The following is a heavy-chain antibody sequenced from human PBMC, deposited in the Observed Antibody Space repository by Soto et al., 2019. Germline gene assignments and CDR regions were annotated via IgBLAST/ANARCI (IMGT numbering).Heavy chain of an antibody. CDR2: ISGSGGST. CDR3: AKEQSSGWPTHDAFDI. CDR1: GFTFSSYA. V-gene: IGHV3-23*01. Sequence: GGSMRLSCAASGFTFSSYAMSWVRKAPGKGLEWVSAISGSGGSTYYADSVKGRFTISRDNSKNTLYLQMNSLRAEDTAVYYCAKEQSSGWPTHDAFDIWGQGTMVTVSS. J-gene: IGHJ3*02. D-gene: IGHD6-19*01.